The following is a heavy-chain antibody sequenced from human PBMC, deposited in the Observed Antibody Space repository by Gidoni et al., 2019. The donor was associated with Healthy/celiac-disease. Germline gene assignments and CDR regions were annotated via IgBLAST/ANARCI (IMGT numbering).Heavy chain of an antibody. CDR3: ATFSPTFSSTYYYYYGMDV. CDR2: FDPEDGET. CDR1: GYPLTELS. Sequence: QVQLVQSGAEVKKPGASVKVSCKVSGYPLTELSIHWVRQAPGKGLEWMGGFDPEDGETIYAQKFQGRVTMNEDTSTDTAYMELSSLRSEDTAVYYCATFSPTFSSTYYYYYGMDVWGQGTTVTVSS. D-gene: IGHD2-2*01. V-gene: IGHV1-24*01. J-gene: IGHJ6*02.